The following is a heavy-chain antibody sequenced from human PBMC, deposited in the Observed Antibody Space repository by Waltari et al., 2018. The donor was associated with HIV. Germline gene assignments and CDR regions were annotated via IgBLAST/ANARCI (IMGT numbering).Heavy chain of an antibody. CDR2: IRAYNGNT. J-gene: IGHJ6*02. D-gene: IGHD3-22*01. V-gene: IGHV1-18*01. CDR1: GYTFTSYG. CDR3: ACNRHYDDSTAYHHYGMDV. Sequence: QVQLVQSGAEVKKPGASVKVYCKASGYTFTSYGISWVRQATGQGLEWMGWIRAYNGNTNYAQWFQGRVTMTSDTSTSTAYMELRSLRYNDTAVYYCACNRHYDDSTAYHHYGMDVWGQGTTVTVSS.